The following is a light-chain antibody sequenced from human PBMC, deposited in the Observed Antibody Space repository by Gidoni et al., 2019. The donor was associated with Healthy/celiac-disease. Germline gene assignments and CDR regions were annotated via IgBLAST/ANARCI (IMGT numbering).Light chain of an antibody. CDR1: QSISSY. V-gene: IGKV1-39*01. CDR3: QQSYSTRL. CDR2: AAS. J-gene: IGKJ4*01. Sequence: DIQMTQSPSSLSASVGDRVTITCRASQSISSYLNWYQQKPGKAPKLLIYAASSLQSGVPSRFSGSGSGTDFTLTISSLRPEDFATYYCQQSYSTRLFGGXTKVEIK.